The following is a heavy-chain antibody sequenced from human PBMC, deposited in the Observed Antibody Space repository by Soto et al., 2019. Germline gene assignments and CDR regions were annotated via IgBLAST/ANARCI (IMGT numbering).Heavy chain of an antibody. CDR3: ARGYSSGWRPLGSWFDP. CDR2: IYHSRST. CDR1: GGSSISGGYP. D-gene: IGHD6-19*01. V-gene: IGHV4-30-2*01. J-gene: IGHJ5*02. Sequence: TSQPLSLTCAVSGGSSISGGYPWICIRKPPGKGLEWIGYIYHSRSTYYNPSLKSRVTISVDRSKNQFSLKLSSVTAADTAVYYCARGYSSGWRPLGSWFDPWGQGTLVTVSS.